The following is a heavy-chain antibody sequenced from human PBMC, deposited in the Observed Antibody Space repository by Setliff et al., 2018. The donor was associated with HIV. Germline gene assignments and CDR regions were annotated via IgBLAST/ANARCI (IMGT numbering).Heavy chain of an antibody. V-gene: IGHV1-2*02. Sequence: ASVKVSCKASGYTFTDYFMHWVRQAPGQGLEWMGWISPNNGDTNIPQNLQDRVTMTWDTSISTAYMELSRLRSDDTALYYCARDPIRGYISEGYFDVWGRGTPVTVSS. CDR2: ISPNNGDT. D-gene: IGHD5-18*01. J-gene: IGHJ2*01. CDR3: ARDPIRGYISEGYFDV. CDR1: GYTFTDYF.